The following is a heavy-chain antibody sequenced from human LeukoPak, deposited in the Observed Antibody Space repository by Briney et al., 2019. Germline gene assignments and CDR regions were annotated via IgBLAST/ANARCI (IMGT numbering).Heavy chain of an antibody. CDR1: VGALRGDY. Sequence: SETLSLTCAVYVGALRGDYWSWIREPPGKGVEWIGEINHSGKTNYNPYLKSRVTISVDKSKNQFSLKLSSGTAADTAVYCCARDPYGDYLSWFDPWGQGTLVTVSS. CDR3: ARDPYGDYLSWFDP. V-gene: IGHV4-34*01. CDR2: INHSGKT. D-gene: IGHD4-17*01. J-gene: IGHJ5*02.